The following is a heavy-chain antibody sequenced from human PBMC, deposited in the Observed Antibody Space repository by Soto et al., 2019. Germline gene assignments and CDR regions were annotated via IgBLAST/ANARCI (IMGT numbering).Heavy chain of an antibody. J-gene: IGHJ4*02. CDR1: GGSISNYY. D-gene: IGHD5-18*01. V-gene: IGHV4-59*01. Sequence: QVQLQESGPGLVKPSETLSLTCTVSGGSISNYYWSWIRQSPGKGLEWIGYIYFSGSTNYNPSLKSRVTISLDASKNQFSLRLSSVTAADTAVYYCARGHYSSYTYGDWGFDYWGQGTLVTVSS. CDR2: IYFSGST. CDR3: ARGHYSSYTYGDWGFDY.